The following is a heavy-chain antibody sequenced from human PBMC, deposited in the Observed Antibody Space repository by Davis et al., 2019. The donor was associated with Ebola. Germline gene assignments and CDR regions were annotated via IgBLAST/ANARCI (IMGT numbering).Heavy chain of an antibody. Sequence: SVKVSCKASGGTFSSYAISWVRQAPGQGLEWMGGIIPIFGTANYAQKFQGRVTITADESTSTAYMELSSLRSEDTAVYYCASKEYSSSSYYYYGMDVWGQGTTVTVSS. CDR3: ASKEYSSSSYYYYGMDV. CDR2: IIPIFGTA. CDR1: GGTFSSYA. D-gene: IGHD6-6*01. V-gene: IGHV1-69*13. J-gene: IGHJ6*02.